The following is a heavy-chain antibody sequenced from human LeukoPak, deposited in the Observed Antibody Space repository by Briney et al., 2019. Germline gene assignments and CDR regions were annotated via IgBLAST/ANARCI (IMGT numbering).Heavy chain of an antibody. CDR1: GGSISSGGYY. D-gene: IGHD6-19*01. CDR2: IYYSGST. CDR3: ARHSGSGWQALGY. J-gene: IGHJ4*02. V-gene: IGHV4-31*03. Sequence: PSETLSLTCTVSGGSISSGGYYWSWIRQHPGKGLEWIGYIYYSGSTYYNPSLKSRVTILVDTSKNQFSLKLSSVTAADTAVYYCARHSGSGWQALGYWGQGTLVTVSS.